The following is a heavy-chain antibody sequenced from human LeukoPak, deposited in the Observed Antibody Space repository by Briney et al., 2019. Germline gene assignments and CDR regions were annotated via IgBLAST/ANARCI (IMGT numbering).Heavy chain of an antibody. CDR1: GFTFSSYE. Sequence: GGSLRLSCAASGFTFSSYEMNWVRQAPGKGLEWVSYISSSGSTIYYADSVKGRFTISRDNAKNSLYLQMNSLRAEDTAVYYCARDPILTGYYPFDYWGQGTLVTVSS. CDR3: ARDPILTGYYPFDY. V-gene: IGHV3-48*03. J-gene: IGHJ4*02. D-gene: IGHD3-9*01. CDR2: ISSSGSTI.